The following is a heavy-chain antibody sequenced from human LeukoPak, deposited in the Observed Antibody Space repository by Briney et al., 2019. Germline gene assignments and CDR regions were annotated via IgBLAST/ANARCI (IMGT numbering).Heavy chain of an antibody. CDR2: IYYSGST. J-gene: IGHJ4*02. D-gene: IGHD6-13*01. CDR3: ARERIAAAARAGIFDY. CDR1: GGSISSYY. Sequence: SETLSLTCTVSGGSISSYYWSWIRQPPGKGLEWIGYIYYSGSTNYNPSLKSRVTISVDTSKNQFSLKLSSVTAADTAVYYCARERIAAAARAGIFDYWGQGTLVTVSS. V-gene: IGHV4-59*01.